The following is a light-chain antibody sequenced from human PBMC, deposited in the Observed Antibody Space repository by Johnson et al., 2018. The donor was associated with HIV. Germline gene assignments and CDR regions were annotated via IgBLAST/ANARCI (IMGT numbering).Light chain of an antibody. CDR1: SSNIGSYT. V-gene: IGLV1-51*02. J-gene: IGLJ1*01. Sequence: QSVLTQPHSASGTPGQRVTISCSGSSSNIGSYTVNWYQQLPGTAPKLLIYRNNKRPSGIPDRFSGSKYGTSATLGITGLQTGDEADYYCGTWDSSLTAVFGTGTKVTVL. CDR3: GTWDSSLTAV. CDR2: RNN.